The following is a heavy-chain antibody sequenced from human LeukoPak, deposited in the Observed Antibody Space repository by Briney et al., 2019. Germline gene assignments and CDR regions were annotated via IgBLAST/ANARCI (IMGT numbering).Heavy chain of an antibody. CDR3: STSPMHVWGTYCAFDVFDI. CDR1: GYSFTNNW. J-gene: IGHJ3*02. Sequence: GESLKISCKGSGYSFTNNWIGWVRQMPGKGLEWMGMIYPGDSDTRYSPSFQGQVTISADKSISTAYLQWSSLKASDTAMYYCSTSPMHVWGTYCAFDVFDIWGQGTMVTVSS. D-gene: IGHD3-16*01. CDR2: IYPGDSDT. V-gene: IGHV5-51*01.